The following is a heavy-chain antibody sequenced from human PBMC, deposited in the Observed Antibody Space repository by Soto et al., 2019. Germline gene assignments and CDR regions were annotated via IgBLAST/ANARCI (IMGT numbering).Heavy chain of an antibody. V-gene: IGHV4-30-2*01. J-gene: IGHJ4*02. D-gene: IGHD5-12*01. CDR1: GGSISSGGYS. CDR3: ARARWLQLLYFDY. CDR2: IYHSGST. Sequence: SETLSLTCAVSGGSISSGGYSWSWIRQPPGKGLEWIGYIYHSGSTYYNPSLKSRVTISVDRSKNQFSLKPSSVTAADTAVYYCARARWLQLLYFDYWGQGTLVTVYS.